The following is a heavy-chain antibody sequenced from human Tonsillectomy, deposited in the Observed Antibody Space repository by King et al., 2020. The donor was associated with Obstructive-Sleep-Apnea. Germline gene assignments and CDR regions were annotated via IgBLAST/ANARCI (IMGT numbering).Heavy chain of an antibody. CDR2: IYYSGST. CDR3: ARGRDILTEDAFDI. J-gene: IGHJ3*02. V-gene: IGHV4-39*07. Sequence: QLQESGPGLVKPSETLSLTCTVSGGSISSSSYYWGWIRQPPGKGLEWIGNIYYSGSTYYNPSLKSRVTISVDTSKKQFSLKLSSVTAADTPVYYCARGRDILTEDAFDIWGQGTMVTVSS. D-gene: IGHD3-9*01. CDR1: GGSISSSSYY.